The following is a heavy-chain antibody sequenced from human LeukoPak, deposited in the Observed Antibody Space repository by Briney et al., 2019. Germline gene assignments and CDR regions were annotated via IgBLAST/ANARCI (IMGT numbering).Heavy chain of an antibody. V-gene: IGHV3-30*02. Sequence: PGGSLRLSCAASGFTFSSYGMHWVRQAPGKGQEWVAFIRYDGSNKYYADSVKGRFTISRDNSKNTLYLQMNSLRAEDTAVYYCVTIRSYYFDYWGQGTLVTVSS. CDR2: IRYDGSNK. D-gene: IGHD3-16*02. CDR3: VTIRSYYFDY. J-gene: IGHJ4*02. CDR1: GFTFSSYG.